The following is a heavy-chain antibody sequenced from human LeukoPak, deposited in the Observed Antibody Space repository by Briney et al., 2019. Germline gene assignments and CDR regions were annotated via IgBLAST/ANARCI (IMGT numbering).Heavy chain of an antibody. D-gene: IGHD6-6*01. V-gene: IGHV3-48*04. CDR2: ISSSSTI. CDR3: ARGPPFEYSSPFDY. CDR1: GFTFSSYS. J-gene: IGHJ4*02. Sequence: GGSLRLSCAASGFTFSSYSMNWVRQAPGKGLEWVSYISSSSTIYYADSVKGRFTISRDNAKNSLYLQMNSLRAEDTAVYYCARGPPFEYSSPFDYWGQGTLVTVSS.